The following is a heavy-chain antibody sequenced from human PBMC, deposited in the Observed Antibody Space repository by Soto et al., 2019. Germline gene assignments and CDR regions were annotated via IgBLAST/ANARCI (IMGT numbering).Heavy chain of an antibody. Sequence: PGESLKISCKGSGYSFTSYYINWVRQMPGKGLEWMGRIDPSDSYINYSPSFQGQVTISVDKSSSTAYLQWSSLKATDTAMYYCARHAYDFWSGHPNPRYYYGMDVWGQGTTVTVSS. J-gene: IGHJ6*02. CDR3: ARHAYDFWSGHPNPRYYYGMDV. CDR1: GYSFTSYY. V-gene: IGHV5-10-1*04. CDR2: IDPSDSYI. D-gene: IGHD3-3*01.